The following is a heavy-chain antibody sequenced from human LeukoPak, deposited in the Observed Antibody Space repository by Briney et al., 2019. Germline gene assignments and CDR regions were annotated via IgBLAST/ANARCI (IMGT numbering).Heavy chain of an antibody. CDR2: IYYSGST. Sequence: PSQTLSLTCTVSGGSISSGGYSWSWIRQHPGKGLEWIGSIYYSGSTYYNPSLKSRVTISVDTSKNQFSLKLSSVTAADTAVYYCARLPRVRGTSIDYWGQGTLVTVSS. J-gene: IGHJ4*02. D-gene: IGHD3-10*01. CDR3: ARLPRVRGTSIDY. CDR1: GGSISSGGYS. V-gene: IGHV4-30-2*03.